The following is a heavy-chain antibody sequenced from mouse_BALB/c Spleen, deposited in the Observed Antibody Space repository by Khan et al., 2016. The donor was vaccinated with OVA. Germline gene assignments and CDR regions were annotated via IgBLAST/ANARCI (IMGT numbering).Heavy chain of an antibody. V-gene: IGHV14-1*02. CDR2: IDPENGNT. D-gene: IGHD2-3*01. CDR3: ARDGYSTWFAY. J-gene: IGHJ3*01. CDR1: GFNIKDYY. Sequence: VQLKESGAELVRPGALVNLSCQASGFNIKDYYMHWVKQRPEQGLVWIGRIDPENGNTIYDPKFQGKASITSATSSNTAYLQLRSLTSEDTAVYYCARDGYSTWFAYGGQGTRVTVSA.